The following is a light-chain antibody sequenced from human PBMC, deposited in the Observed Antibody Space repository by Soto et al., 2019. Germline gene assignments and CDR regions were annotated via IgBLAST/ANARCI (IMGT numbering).Light chain of an antibody. CDR3: SSYTTRNTEV. Sequence: QSALTQPASVSGSPGQSISISCIGTSSEVGAFNYVSWYQHHPGKAPQLIIYDVTSRPSGVSNRFSASKSGNTASLTISGLQAEDEADYYCSSYTTRNTEVFGTGTKVTV. V-gene: IGLV2-14*03. CDR2: DVT. J-gene: IGLJ1*01. CDR1: SSEVGAFNY.